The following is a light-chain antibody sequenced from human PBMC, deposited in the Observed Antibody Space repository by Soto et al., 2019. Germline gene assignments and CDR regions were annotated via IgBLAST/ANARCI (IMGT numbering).Light chain of an antibody. CDR2: GAS. Sequence: EIVVTQSPDTLSVSPGEGATLSCRASQSISSNLAWYRQKPGQAPRLLIYGASTRATGIPARFSGSGSGTEFTLTISSLQSEDFAVYYCQQYNNWPYTFGQGPKLEIK. CDR3: QQYNNWPYT. V-gene: IGKV3-15*01. CDR1: QSISSN. J-gene: IGKJ2*01.